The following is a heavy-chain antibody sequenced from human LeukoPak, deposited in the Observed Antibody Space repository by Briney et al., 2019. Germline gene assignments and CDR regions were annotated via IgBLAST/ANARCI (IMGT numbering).Heavy chain of an antibody. D-gene: IGHD2-15*01. CDR2: INHSGST. Sequence: PSETLSLTCAVYGGSFSVYYWRWIRQPPGKGLEWIGEINHSGSTNYNPSLKSRFTISVDTSKNQFSLKLSSVTAADTAVYYCARATVGQLYSLHYWGQGTLVTVSS. J-gene: IGHJ4*02. CDR3: ARATVGQLYSLHY. CDR1: GGSFSVYY. V-gene: IGHV4-34*01.